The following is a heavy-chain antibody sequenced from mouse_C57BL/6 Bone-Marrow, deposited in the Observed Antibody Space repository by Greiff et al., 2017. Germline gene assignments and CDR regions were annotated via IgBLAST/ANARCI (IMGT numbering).Heavy chain of an antibody. J-gene: IGHJ2*01. V-gene: IGHV1-81*01. CDR2: IYPRSGNT. Sequence: VMLVESGAELARPGASVKLSCKASGYTFTSYGISWVKQRTGQGLEWIGEIYPRSGNTYYNEKFKGKATLTADKSSSTAYMELRSLTSEDSAVYFCARRGIFYYGYDDWGQGTTLTVSS. D-gene: IGHD2-2*01. CDR3: ARRGIFYYGYDD. CDR1: GYTFTSYG.